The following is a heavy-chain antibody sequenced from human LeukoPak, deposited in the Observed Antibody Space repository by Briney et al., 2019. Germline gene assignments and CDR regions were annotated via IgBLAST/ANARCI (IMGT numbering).Heavy chain of an antibody. J-gene: IGHJ3*02. V-gene: IGHV3-74*01. Sequence: GGSLRLSCAASGFTFSRYWMHWVRQAPGKGLLWVSRINSDGSSTYYADSVKGRFTTSSDNAKNALHLQMNILTAEDTAVYYCVLDLFSSFAFDIWGQGTMVTVSS. CDR3: VLDLFSSFAFDI. CDR2: INSDGSST. CDR1: GFTFSRYW. D-gene: IGHD1-7*01.